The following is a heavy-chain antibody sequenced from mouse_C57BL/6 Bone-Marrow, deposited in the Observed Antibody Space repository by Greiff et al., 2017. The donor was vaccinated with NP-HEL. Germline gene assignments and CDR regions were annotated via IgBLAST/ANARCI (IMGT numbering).Heavy chain of an antibody. Sequence: QVQLQQSGPELVKPGASVKISCKASGYAFSSSWMNWVKQRPGKGLEWIGRIYPGDGDTNYNGKFKGKATLTADKSSSTAYMQLSSLTSEDSAVYFCARRDLRTSPWFAYWGQGTLVTVSA. D-gene: IGHD2-12*01. CDR2: IYPGDGDT. CDR3: ARRDLRTSPWFAY. V-gene: IGHV1-82*01. J-gene: IGHJ3*01. CDR1: GYAFSSSW.